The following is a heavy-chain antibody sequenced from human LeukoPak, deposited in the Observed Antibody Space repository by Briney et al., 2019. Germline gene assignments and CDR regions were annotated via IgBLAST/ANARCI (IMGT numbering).Heavy chain of an antibody. J-gene: IGHJ6*04. CDR3: ATGYYGSGRRAYYGMDV. V-gene: IGHV1-24*01. CDR1: GYSLTELS. D-gene: IGHD3-10*01. CDR2: FDPEDGGT. Sequence: ASVKVPCKVSGYSLTELSMHWVRQAPGKGLEWMGGFDPEDGGTYYAQKFQGRVTMTEDTATGTAYMELSSLRSEDTAVYYCATGYYGSGRRAYYGMDVWGKGTTVTVSS.